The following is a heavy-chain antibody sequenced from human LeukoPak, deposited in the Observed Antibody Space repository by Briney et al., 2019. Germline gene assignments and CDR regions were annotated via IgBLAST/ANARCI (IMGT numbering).Heavy chain of an antibody. Sequence: GGSLRLSCAASGFTFSSYNIHWVRQAPGKGLEWVSVIYSGGSTDYADSVKGRSTISRDNLKNTLYLQMNTRRAEDTAVYYCARGPAGYNWGQGTLVTVSS. CDR2: IYSGGST. V-gene: IGHV3-53*01. CDR1: GFTFSSYN. D-gene: IGHD1-1*01. CDR3: ARGPAGYN. J-gene: IGHJ4*02.